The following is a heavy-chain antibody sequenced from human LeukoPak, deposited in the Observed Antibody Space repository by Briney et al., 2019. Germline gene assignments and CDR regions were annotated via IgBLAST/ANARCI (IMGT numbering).Heavy chain of an antibody. CDR1: GFTFSSYA. CDR3: ARAANSSSWCEDY. Sequence: PGGSLRLSCAASGFTFSSYAMHWARQAPGKGLEWVAVISYDGSNKYYADSVKGRFTISRDNSKNTLYLQMNSLRAEDTAVYYCARAANSSSWCEDYWGQGTLVTVSS. V-gene: IGHV3-30-3*01. CDR2: ISYDGSNK. J-gene: IGHJ4*02. D-gene: IGHD6-13*01.